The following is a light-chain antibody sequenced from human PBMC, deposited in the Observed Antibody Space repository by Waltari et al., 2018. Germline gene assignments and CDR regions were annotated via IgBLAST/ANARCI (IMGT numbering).Light chain of an antibody. V-gene: IGLV2-8*01. J-gene: IGLJ3*02. CDR1: SSDVGGYEY. CDR2: EVS. CDR3: SSYAGGSTLGV. Sequence: QSALTQPPSASGSPGQSVTISCTGTSSDVGGYEYVSWYQHHPGNAPKLMIYEVSKRPSGVPDCFSGSKSGNTASLTVSGLQAEDEGDYYCSSYAGGSTLGVFGGGTKLTVL.